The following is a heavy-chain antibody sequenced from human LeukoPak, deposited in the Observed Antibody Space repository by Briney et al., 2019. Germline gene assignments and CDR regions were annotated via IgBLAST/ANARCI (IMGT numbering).Heavy chain of an antibody. V-gene: IGHV3-15*01. Sequence: RGSLRLSCAASGFTFSKAWMSWGRQAPGRGLEWVGRIKSKTDGGTTDYAAPVKGRFTISRDDSKNTLYLQMNSLKTEDTAVYYCTTDLMTHDDYWGQGTLVTVSS. J-gene: IGHJ4*02. CDR2: IKSKTDGGTT. CDR3: TTDLMTHDDY. CDR1: GFTFSKAW.